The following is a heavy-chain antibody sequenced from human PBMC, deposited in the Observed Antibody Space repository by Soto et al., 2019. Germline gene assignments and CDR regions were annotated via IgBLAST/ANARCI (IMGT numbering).Heavy chain of an antibody. V-gene: IGHV4-30-2*01. D-gene: IGHD6-19*01. Sequence: TLSLTCSVSDGSVRNGMYSWSWIRQPPGKALQWIGFIYQSGVTSCNPSLASRVSISLDRSNNQCSLELKSVTAADTAVYFCAGMPYTSGLRFDPWGPGTLVTVSS. CDR1: DGSVRNGMYS. CDR3: AGMPYTSGLRFDP. CDR2: IYQSGVT. J-gene: IGHJ5*02.